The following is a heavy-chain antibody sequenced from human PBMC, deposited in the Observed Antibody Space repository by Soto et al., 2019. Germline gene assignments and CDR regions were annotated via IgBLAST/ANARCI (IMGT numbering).Heavy chain of an antibody. V-gene: IGHV1-3*01. CDR3: ARPSSGWVFFDY. Sequence: VASVKVSCKASGYTFTSYAMHWVRQAPGQRLEWMGWINAGNGNTKYSQKFQGRVTITRDTSASTAYMELSSLRSEDTAVYYCARPSSGWVFFDYWGQGTLVTVSS. J-gene: IGHJ4*02. D-gene: IGHD6-19*01. CDR1: GYTFTSYA. CDR2: INAGNGNT.